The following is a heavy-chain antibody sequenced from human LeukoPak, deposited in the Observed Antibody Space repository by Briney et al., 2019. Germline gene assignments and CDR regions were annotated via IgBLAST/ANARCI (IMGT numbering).Heavy chain of an antibody. CDR3: AKGLWFGELLDRFDY. J-gene: IGHJ4*02. V-gene: IGHV3-23*01. CDR2: LSGSGGTT. Sequence: PAGSLRLSCAASGFTFSSYAMSWVRQAPGKGLEWFSALSGSGGTTYYAYSVKGRFTISRDNSKTTLYLQMKSLRAEDTAVYYCAKGLWFGELLDRFDYWGQGTLVSVSS. D-gene: IGHD3-10*01. CDR1: GFTFSSYA.